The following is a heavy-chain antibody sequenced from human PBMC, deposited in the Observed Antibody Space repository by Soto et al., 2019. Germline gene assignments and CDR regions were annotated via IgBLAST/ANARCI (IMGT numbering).Heavy chain of an antibody. D-gene: IGHD1-26*01. CDR3: ARAWMGATDAFDI. V-gene: IGHV4-30-4*01. J-gene: IGHJ3*02. CDR2: IYYSGST. CDR1: GGSISSGDYY. Sequence: QVQLQESGPGRVKPSQTLSLTCTVSGGSISSGDYYWSWIRQPPGKGLEWIGYIYYSGSTYYNPSLKSRVTISVDTSKNQFSLKLSSVTAADTAVYYCARAWMGATDAFDIWGQGTMVTVSS.